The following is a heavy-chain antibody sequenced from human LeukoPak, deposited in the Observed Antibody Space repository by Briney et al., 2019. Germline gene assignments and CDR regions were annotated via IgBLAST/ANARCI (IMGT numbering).Heavy chain of an antibody. CDR1: GYTLTELS. Sequence: RASVTVSCKVSGYTLTELSMHWVRQAPGKGLEWMGGFDPEDGETIYAQKFQGRVTMTEDTSTDTAYMELSSLRSEDTAVYYCATPGTIFGVVILLYWGQGTLVTVSS. V-gene: IGHV1-24*01. CDR2: FDPEDGET. J-gene: IGHJ4*02. D-gene: IGHD3-3*01. CDR3: ATPGTIFGVVILLY.